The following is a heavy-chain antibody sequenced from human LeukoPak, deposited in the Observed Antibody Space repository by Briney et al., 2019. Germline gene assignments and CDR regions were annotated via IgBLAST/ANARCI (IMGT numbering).Heavy chain of an antibody. J-gene: IGHJ4*02. CDR1: GFTFSSYS. CDR2: ISSSSSTI. Sequence: GGSLRLSCAASGFTFSSYSMNWVRQAPGKGLEWVSYISSSSSTIYYADSVKGRFTISRDNAKNSLYLQMNSLRAEDTAVYYCARVDYGDYGAFDYWGQGTLVTVSS. D-gene: IGHD4-17*01. V-gene: IGHV3-48*04. CDR3: ARVDYGDYGAFDY.